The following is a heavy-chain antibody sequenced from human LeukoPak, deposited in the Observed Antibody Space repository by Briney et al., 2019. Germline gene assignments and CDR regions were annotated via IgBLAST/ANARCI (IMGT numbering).Heavy chain of an antibody. CDR1: GFTFSSYG. J-gene: IGHJ4*02. V-gene: IGHV3-30*18. CDR2: ISYDGSNK. D-gene: IGHD2-15*01. Sequence: GGSLRLSCAASGFTFSSYGMHWVRQAPGKGLEWVAVISYDGSNKYYADSVKGRFTISRDNSKNTLYLQMNSLRAEDAAVYYCAKIVDCSGGSCYPPDYWGQGTLVTVSS. CDR3: AKIVDCSGGSCYPPDY.